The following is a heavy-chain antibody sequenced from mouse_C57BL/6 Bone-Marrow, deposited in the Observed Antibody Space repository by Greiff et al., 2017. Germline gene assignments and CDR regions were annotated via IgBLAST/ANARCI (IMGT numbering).Heavy chain of an antibody. CDR3: ARDDVVSHFDY. CDR2: ISDGGSYT. V-gene: IGHV5-4*01. CDR1: GFTFSSYA. D-gene: IGHD1-1*01. J-gene: IGHJ2*01. Sequence: EVKLMESGGGLVKPGGSLKLSCAASGFTFSSYAMSWVRQTPEKRLEWVATISDGGSYTYYPDNVKGRFTISRDNAKNNLSLQMSHLKSEDTAMYYCARDDVVSHFDYWGQGTTLTVSS.